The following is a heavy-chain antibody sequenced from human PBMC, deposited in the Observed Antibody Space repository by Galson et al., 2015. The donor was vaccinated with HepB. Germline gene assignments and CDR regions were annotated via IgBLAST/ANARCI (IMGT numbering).Heavy chain of an antibody. CDR2: FDPEDGER. D-gene: IGHD6-13*01. Sequence: SVKVSCKASGYTFSNYDINWVRQAPGKGLEWMGVFDPEDGERSYAQEFQGRLTLTEDTSTDTAYMELSRLSSEDTAFYYCATDLGAAGGRDLWGQGTLVTVSS. CDR1: GYTFSNYD. J-gene: IGHJ5*02. CDR3: ATDLGAAGGRDL. V-gene: IGHV1-24*01.